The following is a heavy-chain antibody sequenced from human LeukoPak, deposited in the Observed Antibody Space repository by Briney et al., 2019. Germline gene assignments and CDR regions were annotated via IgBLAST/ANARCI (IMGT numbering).Heavy chain of an antibody. CDR2: MNPNSGNT. J-gene: IGHJ5*02. CDR1: GYTFTIYD. CDR3: AREVEKGEWLSPNPDFDR. V-gene: IGHV1-8*01. Sequence: ASVKVSFKASGYTFTIYDINWVRQATGRGLGWMGWMNPNSGNTGYSQKFQGRVTMTRNTSISTAYMELSSLRSEDTAVYYCAREVEKGEWLSPNPDFDRWGQGTLVTVSS. D-gene: IGHD3-3*01.